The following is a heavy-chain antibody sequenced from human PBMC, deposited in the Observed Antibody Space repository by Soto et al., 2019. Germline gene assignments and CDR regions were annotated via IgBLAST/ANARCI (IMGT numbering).Heavy chain of an antibody. V-gene: IGHV4-59*01. CDR2: IYYNGST. D-gene: IGHD6-13*01. CDR1: GGSISSYY. Sequence: PSETLSLTCTVSGGSISSYYWSWIRQPPGKGLEWIGYIYYNGSTNYNPSLKSRVTISVDTSKNQFSLKLSSVTAADTAVYYCARQQLLRDYYYYGMDVWGQGTTVTVSS. CDR3: ARQQLLRDYYYYGMDV. J-gene: IGHJ6*02.